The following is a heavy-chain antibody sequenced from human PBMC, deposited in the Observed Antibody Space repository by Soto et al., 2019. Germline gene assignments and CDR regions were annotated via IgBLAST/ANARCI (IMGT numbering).Heavy chain of an antibody. CDR1: GFTFSSYG. J-gene: IGHJ3*02. CDR2: IWYDGSNK. Sequence: QVQLVESGGGVVQPGRSLRLSCAASGFTFSSYGMHWVRQAPGKGLEWVAVIWYDGSNKYYADSVKGRFTISRDNSKNTLYLQMNSLRAEDMAVYYCAREGDAFDIWGQGTMVTVSS. CDR3: AREGDAFDI. V-gene: IGHV3-33*01.